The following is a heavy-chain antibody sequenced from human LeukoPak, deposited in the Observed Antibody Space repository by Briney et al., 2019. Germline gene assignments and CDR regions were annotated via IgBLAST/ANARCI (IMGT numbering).Heavy chain of an antibody. CDR3: ASRRSSGVCDY. CDR1: GGSITNYY. V-gene: IGHV4-59*01. D-gene: IGHD2-8*01. J-gene: IGHJ4*02. Sequence: SETLSLTRTISGGSITNYYWTWIRQPPGKGLEWIGYASFSETTDYNPSLKNRVTISVDTSKNQFSLKLNSVTAADTAVYYCASRRSSGVCDYWGQGTLVTVSS. CDR2: ASFSETT.